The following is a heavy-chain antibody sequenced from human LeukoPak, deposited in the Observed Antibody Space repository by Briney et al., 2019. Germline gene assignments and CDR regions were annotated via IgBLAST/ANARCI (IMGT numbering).Heavy chain of an antibody. CDR3: ARGRQWLEPFDY. J-gene: IGHJ4*02. V-gene: IGHV3-21*01. CDR2: ISTNSDYI. CDR1: GFTFSTYS. D-gene: IGHD6-19*01. Sequence: TGGSLRLSCAASGFTFSTYSMNWVRQTPGKGLEWVSCISTNSDYIYYADSVKGRFTISRDNAKNSLYLQMNSLRAEDTAVYYCARGRQWLEPFDYWGQGALVTVSS.